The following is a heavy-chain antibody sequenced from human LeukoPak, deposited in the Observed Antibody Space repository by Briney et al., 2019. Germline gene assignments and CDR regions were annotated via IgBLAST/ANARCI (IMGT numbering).Heavy chain of an antibody. V-gene: IGHV1-69*06. J-gene: IGHJ4*02. Sequence: SVKVSCKASGGTFTNYAISCVRQAPGQGVEWMGGIIPIFGTANYAQKFQGRVTITAAKSTSTAYLQWSSLKASDTAMYYCARRRDLYRGSYYPFDYWGQGTLVTVPS. D-gene: IGHD1-26*01. CDR1: GGTFTNYA. CDR3: ARRRDLYRGSYYPFDY. CDR2: IIPIFGTA.